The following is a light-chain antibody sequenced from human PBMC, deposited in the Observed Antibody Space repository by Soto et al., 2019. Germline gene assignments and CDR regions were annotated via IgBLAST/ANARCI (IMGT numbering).Light chain of an antibody. CDR2: DAS. J-gene: IGKJ4*01. CDR1: QNINTY. Sequence: DIQMTQSPSSVSASVGDRVTMTCRASQNINTYLNWYQQRPGKVPKLLVYDASILETGVPSRFSAGGSGTDFTFTIDSLQPDHIATYYCQQYDDPALTFGGGTKV. CDR3: QQYDDPALT. V-gene: IGKV1-33*01.